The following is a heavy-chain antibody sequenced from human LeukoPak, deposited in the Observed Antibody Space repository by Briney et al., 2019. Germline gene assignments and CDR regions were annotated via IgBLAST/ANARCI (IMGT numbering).Heavy chain of an antibody. V-gene: IGHV3-21*01. CDR1: GFTFSSYS. J-gene: IGHJ4*02. CDR3: ARDRSTMVRGAHYFDY. D-gene: IGHD3-10*01. CDR2: ISSSSSYI. Sequence: GSLRLSCAASGFTFSSYSMNWVRQAPGKGLEWVSSISSSSSYIYYADSVKGRFTISRDNAKNSLYLQMNSLRAEDTAVYYCARDRSTMVRGAHYFDYWGQGTLVTVSS.